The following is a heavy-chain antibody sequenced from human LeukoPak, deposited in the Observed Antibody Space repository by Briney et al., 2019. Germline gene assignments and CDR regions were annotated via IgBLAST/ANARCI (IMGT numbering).Heavy chain of an antibody. CDR3: ARQRLQFTMVRGAREE. J-gene: IGHJ4*02. CDR2: IYHSGST. CDR1: GYSISSGYY. V-gene: IGHV4-38-2*02. D-gene: IGHD3-10*01. Sequence: SETLSLTCTVSGYSISSGYYWGWIRQPPGKGLEWIGSIYHSGSTYYNPSLKSRVTISVDTSKNQFSLKLSSVTAADTAVYYCARQRLQFTMVRGAREEWGQGTLVTVSS.